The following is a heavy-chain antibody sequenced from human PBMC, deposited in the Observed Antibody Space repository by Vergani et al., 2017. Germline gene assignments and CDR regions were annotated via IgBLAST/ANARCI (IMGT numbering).Heavy chain of an antibody. V-gene: IGHV1-2*02. CDR3: ARWGWQQLVAHAQPKPKNGYYSGMDV. CDR2: INPNSGGT. D-gene: IGHD6-13*01. J-gene: IGHJ6*02. CDR1: GYTFTGYY. Sequence: QVQLVQSGAEVKKPGASVKVSCKASGYTFTGYYMHWVRQAPGQGLEWMGWINPNSGGTNYAQKFQGRVTMTRDTSISTAYMELSRLRSDDTAVYYCARWGWQQLVAHAQPKPKNGYYSGMDVWGQGTTVTVSS.